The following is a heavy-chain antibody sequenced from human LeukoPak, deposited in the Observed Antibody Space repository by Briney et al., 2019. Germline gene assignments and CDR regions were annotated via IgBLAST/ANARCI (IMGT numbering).Heavy chain of an antibody. D-gene: IGHD5-12*01. V-gene: IGHV3-30*18. CDR3: AKDLLSGYEMVDY. J-gene: IGHJ4*02. Sequence: GGSLRLSCAASGFTFSSYGMHWVRQAPGKGLEWVGVISYDGSNKYYADSVKGRFTISRDNSKNTLYLQMNSLRAEDTAVYYCAKDLLSGYEMVDYWGQGTLVTVSS. CDR1: GFTFSSYG. CDR2: ISYDGSNK.